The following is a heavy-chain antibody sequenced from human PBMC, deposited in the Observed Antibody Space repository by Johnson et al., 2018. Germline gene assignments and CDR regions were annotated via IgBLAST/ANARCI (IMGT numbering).Heavy chain of an antibody. CDR1: GFTLSRYG. CDR2: IWYDGRNK. V-gene: IGHV3-33*01. J-gene: IGHJ4*02. CDR3: ARDVQYGCGGDCPFDS. D-gene: IGHD2-21*02. Sequence: QVQLQESGGGVVQPGRSLKLSCAASGFTLSRYGMHWVRQGPGKGLEWLAVIWYDGRNKKYGDSVKGRFTISRDTSKNMLYLQMDSLTAEDTDLYFCARDVQYGCGGDCPFDSWGQGTLVSVSS.